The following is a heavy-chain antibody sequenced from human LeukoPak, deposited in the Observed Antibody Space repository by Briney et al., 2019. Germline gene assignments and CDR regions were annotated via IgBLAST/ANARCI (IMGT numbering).Heavy chain of an antibody. CDR1: GGSISSYY. J-gene: IGHJ4*02. CDR3: ARGPTSGSYDY. D-gene: IGHD1-26*01. CDR2: IYYSGST. Sequence: SETLSLTCTVSGGSISSYYWNWIRQPPGEGLEWIGYIYYSGSTNYNPSLKSRVTISVDTSKNQVSLKVSSVTAADTAVYYCARGPTSGSYDYWGQGTLVTVSS. V-gene: IGHV4-59*01.